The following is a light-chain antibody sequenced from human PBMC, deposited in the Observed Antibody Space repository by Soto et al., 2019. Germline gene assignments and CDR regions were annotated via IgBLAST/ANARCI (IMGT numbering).Light chain of an antibody. J-gene: IGLJ2*01. V-gene: IGLV2-14*03. Sequence: QSALTQPASVSGSPGRSVTISCTGTSTDIGDFNYVSWYQHLPGRAPKLISYDVTNRPSGISYRFSASKSGRTASLTISGLQAEDEADYYCSSYSSRTTHVVFGGGTKLPVL. CDR1: STDIGDFNY. CDR2: DVT. CDR3: SSYSSRTTHVV.